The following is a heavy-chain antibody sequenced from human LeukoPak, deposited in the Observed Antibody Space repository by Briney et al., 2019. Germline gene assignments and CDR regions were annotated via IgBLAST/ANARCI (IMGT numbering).Heavy chain of an antibody. D-gene: IGHD2-15*01. CDR3: AREPYCSGGSCYSP. J-gene: IGHJ5*02. Sequence: SETLSLTCVVSGGSVSGYYWGWIRQPPGRGLEWIGYVYYSGSTNYNPSFKSRITISVDTSRNQFSLQLSSVTAADTAVYYCAREPYCSGGSCYSPWGQGTLVTVSS. V-gene: IGHV4-59*02. CDR2: VYYSGST. CDR1: GGSVSGYY.